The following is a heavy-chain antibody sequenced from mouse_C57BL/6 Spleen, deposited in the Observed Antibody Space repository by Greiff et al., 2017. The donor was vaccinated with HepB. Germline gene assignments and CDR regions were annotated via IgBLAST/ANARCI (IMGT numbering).Heavy chain of an antibody. CDR2: IWSGGST. V-gene: IGHV2-2*01. D-gene: IGHD2-5*01. CDR1: GFSLPSYG. J-gene: IGHJ1*03. Sequence: QVHVTQSGPGLVQPSQSLSITCTVSGFSLPSYGLHWVRQSPGKGLEWLGVIWSGGSTDYNAAFISRLSISKVNSMSQGCFKMNSLQADDTAIYYCARREDSNYEGYFDVWGTGTTVTVSS. CDR3: ARREDSNYEGYFDV.